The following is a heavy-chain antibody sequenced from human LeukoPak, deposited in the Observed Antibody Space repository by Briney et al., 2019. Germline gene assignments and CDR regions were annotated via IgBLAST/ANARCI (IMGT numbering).Heavy chain of an antibody. Sequence: GGSLRLSCAASGFTFSDYYMSWIRQAPGKGLEWVSYISSSGSTIYYADSVKGRFTISRDNAKNSLYLQMNSLRAEDTAVYYCARVPVTMVRGVTLDYWGQGTLVTVSS. CDR3: ARVPVTMVRGVTLDY. CDR1: GFTFSDYY. D-gene: IGHD3-10*01. V-gene: IGHV3-11*01. J-gene: IGHJ4*02. CDR2: ISSSGSTI.